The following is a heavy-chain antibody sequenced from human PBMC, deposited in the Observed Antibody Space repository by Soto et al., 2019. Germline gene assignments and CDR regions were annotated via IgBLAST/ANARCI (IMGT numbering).Heavy chain of an antibody. J-gene: IGHJ6*03. Sequence: SETLSLTCTVSGGSISSYYLSWIRQPPGKGLEWIGYIYYSGSTNYNPSLKSRVTISVDTSKNQFSLKLSSVTAADTAVYYCARWGRYCSSTSCPNYYMDVWGKGTTVTVSS. V-gene: IGHV4-59*01. CDR1: GGSISSYY. CDR3: ARWGRYCSSTSCPNYYMDV. CDR2: IYYSGST. D-gene: IGHD2-2*01.